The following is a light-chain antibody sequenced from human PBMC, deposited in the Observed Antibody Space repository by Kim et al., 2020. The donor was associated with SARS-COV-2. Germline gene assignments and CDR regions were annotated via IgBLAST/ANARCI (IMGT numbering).Light chain of an antibody. CDR2: DAS. J-gene: IGKJ1*01. CDR1: QGISNS. CDR3: QKYNSAPWT. Sequence: ASVVDRFTITCRASQGISNSLAWYQQKPGKGPKVLIYDASTLQSGVPSRFSGSGSGTDFTLTISSLQPEDVATYYCQKYNSAPWTLGQGTKVDIK. V-gene: IGKV1-27*01.